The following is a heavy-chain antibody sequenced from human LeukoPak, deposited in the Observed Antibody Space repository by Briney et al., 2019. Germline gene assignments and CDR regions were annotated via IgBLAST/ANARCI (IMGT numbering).Heavy chain of an antibody. J-gene: IGHJ3*01. V-gene: IGHV4-39*01. Sequence: PSETRSLTCTVYSGSISSISSYWGWIRQPPGKGLEWIGRIYYSRNTCYNPSLKSRVTISVDTSKNQFSLKLSSVTAADTAVYYCARLFSSSWYRGAFDLWGQGTMVTVSS. CDR1: SGSISSISSY. CDR3: ARLFSSSWYRGAFDL. D-gene: IGHD6-13*01. CDR2: IYYSRNT.